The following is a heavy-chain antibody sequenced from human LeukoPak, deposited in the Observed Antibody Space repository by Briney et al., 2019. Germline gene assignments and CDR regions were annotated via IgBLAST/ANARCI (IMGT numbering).Heavy chain of an antibody. D-gene: IGHD3-3*01. CDR3: ARAGRYYDFWSGYSAPTWFDP. CDR2: IYYSGST. J-gene: IGHJ5*02. Sequence: ASETLSLTCTVSGDSISSYYWSWVRQPAGKGVEWLGYIYYSGSTNYDASLKSRVTISVDTSTHPFSLKLSSVTAADTAVYYCARAGRYYDFWSGYSAPTWFDPWGQGTLVTVSS. V-gene: IGHV4-59*01. CDR1: GDSISSYY.